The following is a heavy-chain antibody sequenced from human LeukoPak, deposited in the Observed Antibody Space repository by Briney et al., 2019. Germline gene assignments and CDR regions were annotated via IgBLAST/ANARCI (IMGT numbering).Heavy chain of an antibody. CDR1: GFTFSDYA. V-gene: IGHV3-23*01. D-gene: IGHD6-13*01. J-gene: IGHJ2*01. CDR2: ISGSGGST. Sequence: PGGSLRLSCAASGFTFSDYAMSWDRQVPGKALEWVAAISGSGGSTFYADSVKGRFTISRDHSKNTLFLQMNSLRAEDTAVYYCARDGSMLAAAEWYFDLWGRGTLVTVSS. CDR3: ARDGSMLAAAEWYFDL.